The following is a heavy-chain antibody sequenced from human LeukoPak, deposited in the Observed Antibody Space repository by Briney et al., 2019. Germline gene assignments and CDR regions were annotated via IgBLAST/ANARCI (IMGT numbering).Heavy chain of an antibody. D-gene: IGHD3-22*01. Sequence: GGSLRLSCAASGFTISSNYMSWVRQAPGMGLEWVSLIYGGGTTYYADSVKGRFTISRDNSKNTLYLQMNSLRAEDTAVYYCARALTFGGYCDCWGQGTLVTVSS. CDR1: GFTISSNY. CDR3: ARALTFGGYCDC. CDR2: IYGGGTT. V-gene: IGHV3-53*01. J-gene: IGHJ4*02.